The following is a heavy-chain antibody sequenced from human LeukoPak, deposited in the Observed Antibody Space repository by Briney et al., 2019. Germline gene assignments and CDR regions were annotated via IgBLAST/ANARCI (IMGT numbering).Heavy chain of an antibody. Sequence: GGSLRLSCAASGFTFSSYEMNWARQAPGKGLEWVSYISSSGSTIYYADSVKGRFTISRDNAKNSLYLQMNSLRAEDTAVYYCASLNGDPYDYWGQGTLVTVSS. V-gene: IGHV3-48*03. CDR3: ASLNGDPYDY. CDR2: ISSSGSTI. J-gene: IGHJ4*02. CDR1: GFTFSSYE. D-gene: IGHD4-17*01.